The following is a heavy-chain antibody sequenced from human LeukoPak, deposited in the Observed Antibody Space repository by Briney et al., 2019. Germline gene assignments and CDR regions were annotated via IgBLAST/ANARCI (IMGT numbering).Heavy chain of an antibody. CDR3: ARGGSGISNAFDI. D-gene: IGHD3-10*01. CDR1: GASISSYY. CDR2: LYYSGST. Sequence: KTSETLSLTCTVSGASISSYYWSWIRQPPGKGLEWIGYLYYSGSTNSNPSLKSRVTMSVDTSKNQFSLKLRSVTAADTAVYYCARGGSGISNAFDIWGQGTMVTVSS. J-gene: IGHJ3*02. V-gene: IGHV4-59*01.